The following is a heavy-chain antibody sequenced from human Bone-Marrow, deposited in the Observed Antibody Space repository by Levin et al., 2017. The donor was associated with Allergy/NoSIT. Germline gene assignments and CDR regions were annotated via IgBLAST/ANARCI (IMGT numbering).Heavy chain of an antibody. Sequence: SQTLSLTCNVSGGSISSSSYYWGWIRQPPGKGLEWIGSIYYSGSTYYNPSLKSRVTISVDTSKNQFALKLSAVTAADTAVYYCARGGSGWYRAGDYWGQGTLVTVSS. V-gene: IGHV4-39*01. J-gene: IGHJ4*02. CDR3: ARGGSGWYRAGDY. D-gene: IGHD6-19*01. CDR2: IYYSGST. CDR1: GGSISSSSYY.